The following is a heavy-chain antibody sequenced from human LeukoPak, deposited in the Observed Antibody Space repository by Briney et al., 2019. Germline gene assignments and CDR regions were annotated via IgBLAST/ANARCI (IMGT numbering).Heavy chain of an antibody. CDR3: ATAARGDGDWFDP. J-gene: IGHJ5*02. CDR2: VDPEDGET. Sequence: ASVKISCKVSGYTFTDYYMHWVQQAPGKGLEWMGLVDPEDGETIYAEKFQGRVTITADTSTDTAYMELSSLRSEDTAVYNCATAARGDGDWFDPWGQGTLVTVSS. D-gene: IGHD2-15*01. V-gene: IGHV1-69-2*01. CDR1: GYTFTDYY.